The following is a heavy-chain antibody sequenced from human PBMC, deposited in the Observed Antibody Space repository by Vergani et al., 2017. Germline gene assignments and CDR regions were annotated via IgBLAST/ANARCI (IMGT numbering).Heavy chain of an antibody. J-gene: IGHJ4*02. Sequence: EVQLVESGGGLVQPGGSLRLSCAASGFTVSSNYMSWVRQAPGKGLEWVSVIYSGGSTYYADSVKGRFTISRDNSKNTLYLQMNSLRAEDTAVYYCARVTMVRGVEVDYWGQGTLVTVSS. D-gene: IGHD3-10*01. V-gene: IGHV3-66*02. CDR1: GFTVSSNY. CDR2: IYSGGST. CDR3: ARVTMVRGVEVDY.